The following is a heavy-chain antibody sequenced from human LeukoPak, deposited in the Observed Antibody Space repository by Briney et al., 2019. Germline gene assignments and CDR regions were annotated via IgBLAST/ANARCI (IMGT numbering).Heavy chain of an antibody. J-gene: IGHJ4*02. CDR3: ARETYSDSYPCALEY. Sequence: GGSLRLTCAASGFTVSSNYMSWVRQAPGKGLEWVSVIYIGGSTYYSDSVKGRFTISRDKSKNTPFLQLNSLRAEATAVYYCARETYSDSYPCALEYWGQGTLVTVSS. CDR1: GFTVSSNY. CDR2: IYIGGST. V-gene: IGHV3-66*01. D-gene: IGHD1-26*01.